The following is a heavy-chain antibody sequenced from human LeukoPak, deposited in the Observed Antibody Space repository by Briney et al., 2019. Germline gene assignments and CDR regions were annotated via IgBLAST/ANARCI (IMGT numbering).Heavy chain of an antibody. D-gene: IGHD3-10*01. CDR1: GYSISSGYY. CDR2: IYHSGST. V-gene: IGHV4-38-2*02. Sequence: PSETLSLTCTVSGYSISSGYYWGWIRQPPGKGLEWIGSIYHSGSTYYNPSLKSRVTISVDTSKNQFSLKLSSVTAADTAVYYCARGRVRGVISGWFDPWGLGTLVTVSS. J-gene: IGHJ5*02. CDR3: ARGRVRGVISGWFDP.